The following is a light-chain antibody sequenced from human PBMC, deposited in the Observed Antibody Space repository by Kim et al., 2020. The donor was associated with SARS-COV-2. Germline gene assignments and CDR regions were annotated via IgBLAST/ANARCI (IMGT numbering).Light chain of an antibody. CDR3: QAWDSSTVV. CDR1: KLGEKY. J-gene: IGLJ2*01. CDR2: QDN. V-gene: IGLV3-1*01. Sequence: SYELTQPPSLSVSPGQTATITCSAEKLGEKYASWYQQRPGQSPILVIFQDNKRPSGIPERFSGSNSGNTATLPISGTQTMDEADYYCQAWDSSTVVFGGG.